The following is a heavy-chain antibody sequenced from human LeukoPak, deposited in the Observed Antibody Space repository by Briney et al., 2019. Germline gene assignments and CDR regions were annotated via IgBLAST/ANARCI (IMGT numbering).Heavy chain of an antibody. D-gene: IGHD6-19*01. V-gene: IGHV1-18*01. CDR2: ISAYNGNT. CDR3: ARDSWSGQWLVFGYYYYYMDV. CDR1: GYTFTSYG. J-gene: IGHJ6*03. Sequence: GASVKVSCKASGYTFTSYGISWVRQAPGQGLEWMGWISAYNGNTNYAQKLQGRVTMTTDTSTSTAYMELRSLRSDDTAVYYCARDSWSGQWLVFGYYYYYMDVWGKGTTVTISS.